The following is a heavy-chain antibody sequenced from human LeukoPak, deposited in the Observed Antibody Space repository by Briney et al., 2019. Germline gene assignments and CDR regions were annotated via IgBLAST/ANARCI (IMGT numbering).Heavy chain of an antibody. Sequence: PSETLSLTCTVSGGSISSYYWSRIRQPPGKGLEWIGYIYYSGSTNYNPSLKSRVTISVDTSKNQFSLKLSSVTAADTAVYYCARGRSSMVRGYYYYMDVWGKGTTVTISS. CDR3: ARGRSSMVRGYYYYMDV. D-gene: IGHD3-10*01. J-gene: IGHJ6*03. V-gene: IGHV4-59*01. CDR2: IYYSGST. CDR1: GGSISSYY.